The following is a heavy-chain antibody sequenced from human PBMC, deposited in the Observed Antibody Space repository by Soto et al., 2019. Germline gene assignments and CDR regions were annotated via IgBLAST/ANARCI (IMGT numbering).Heavy chain of an antibody. CDR1: GGSFKSGSYS. Sequence: WETLSLTCTVSGGSFKSGSYSWSWIRQPPGKGLEWIGYVYHTGRTSYNPSLKSRVSISMDTSKNQFSLNLDSVTAADTAVYFCARDFASFDSWGQGTLVTVS. V-gene: IGHV4-61*01. J-gene: IGHJ4*02. D-gene: IGHD3-3*01. CDR2: VYHTGRT. CDR3: ARDFASFDS.